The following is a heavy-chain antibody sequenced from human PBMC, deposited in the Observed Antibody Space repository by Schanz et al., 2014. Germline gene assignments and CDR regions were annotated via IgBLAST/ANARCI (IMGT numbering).Heavy chain of an antibody. CDR1: GFTFSSYG. V-gene: IGHV3-33*01. Sequence: QVQLVESGGGVVQPGRSLRLSCATSGFTFSSYGMHWVRQAPGKGLEWVAVIWFDGNNKYYADSVKGRFTISRDNSKNTLYLQMNSLSAEDTAVYFCARPFLGYYGDLAYWGQGTLLTVSS. D-gene: IGHD4-17*01. J-gene: IGHJ4*02. CDR3: ARPFLGYYGDLAY. CDR2: IWFDGNNK.